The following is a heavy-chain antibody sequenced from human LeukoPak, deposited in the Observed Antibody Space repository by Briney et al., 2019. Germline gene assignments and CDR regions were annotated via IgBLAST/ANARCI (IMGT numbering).Heavy chain of an antibody. Sequence: PSETLSLTCTVSGGSISSSSYYWGWIRQPPGKGLEWIGSIYYSGSTNYNPSLKSRVTISVDTSKNQFSLKLSSVTAADTAVYYCARKRTVLRFGELLFDYWGQGTLVTVSS. J-gene: IGHJ4*02. D-gene: IGHD3-10*01. CDR3: ARKRTVLRFGELLFDY. CDR1: GGSISSSSYY. V-gene: IGHV4-39*07. CDR2: IYYSGST.